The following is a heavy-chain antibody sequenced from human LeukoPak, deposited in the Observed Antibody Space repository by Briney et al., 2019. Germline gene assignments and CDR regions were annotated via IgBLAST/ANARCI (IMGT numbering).Heavy chain of an antibody. CDR2: ISSSSSYI. D-gene: IGHD5-18*01. J-gene: IGHJ4*02. CDR1: GFTFSSYS. CDR3: ATSPVYSYGHPYYFDY. Sequence: PGGSLRLSRAGSGFTFSSYSMNWVRQAPGKGMEWVSCISSSSSYIYYADSVKGRFTISRDNAKNSLYLQMNSLRAEDTAVYYCATSPVYSYGHPYYFDYWGQGTLVTVSS. V-gene: IGHV3-21*01.